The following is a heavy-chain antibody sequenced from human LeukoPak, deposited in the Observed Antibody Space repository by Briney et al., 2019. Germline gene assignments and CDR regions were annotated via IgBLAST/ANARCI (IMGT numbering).Heavy chain of an antibody. D-gene: IGHD5-18*01. Sequence: RSQTLSLTCAISGDSVSSNSAAWNWIRQSPSRGLEWLGRTYYRSEWHNDYAVSVKSRIIISPDTSKNQFSLQLKSVTPEDTAVYYCARGLAGFGGYSYGMVDYWGQGTLVTVSS. V-gene: IGHV6-1*01. CDR3: ARGLAGFGGYSYGMVDY. J-gene: IGHJ4*02. CDR1: GDSVSSNSAA. CDR2: TYYRSEWHN.